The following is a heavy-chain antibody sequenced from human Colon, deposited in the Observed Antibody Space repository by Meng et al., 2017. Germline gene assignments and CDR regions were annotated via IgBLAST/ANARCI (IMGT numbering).Heavy chain of an antibody. CDR2: ISTYDDNT. Sequence: QVQLVQSGAEVKKPGASVKVSCKASGYTFTTYGISWMRQAPGQGLEWMGWISTYDDNTNYVEKFRGRVTMTTDTSTNTAYMELRSLRSDDTAVYYCARDNPGDYVRDYWGQGTLVTVSS. CDR1: GYTFTTYG. V-gene: IGHV1-18*01. J-gene: IGHJ4*02. CDR3: ARDNPGDYVRDY. D-gene: IGHD4-17*01.